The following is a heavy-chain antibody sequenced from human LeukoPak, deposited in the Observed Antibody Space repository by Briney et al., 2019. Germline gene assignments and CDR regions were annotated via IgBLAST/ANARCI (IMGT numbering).Heavy chain of an antibody. D-gene: IGHD4-23*01. CDR1: GYTFTGYY. V-gene: IGHV1-2*02. J-gene: IGHJ4*02. Sequence: ASVKVSCKASGYTFTGYYMHWVRQAPGQGLEWMGWINPNSGGTNYAQNFRARVTMTRDTSITTAYLALRSLTSDDTALYYCARATPGKSYFDFWGQGTLITVSS. CDR2: INPNSGGT. CDR3: ARATPGKSYFDF.